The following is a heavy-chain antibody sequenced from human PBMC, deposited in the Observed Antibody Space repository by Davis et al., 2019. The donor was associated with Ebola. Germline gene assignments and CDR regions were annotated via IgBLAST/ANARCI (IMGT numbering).Heavy chain of an antibody. CDR1: GFTFSDYY. CDR2: ISSSGSTI. V-gene: IGHV3-11*01. Sequence: GGSLRLSCAASGFTFSDYYMSWIRQAPGKGLEWVSYISSSGSTIYYADSVKGRFTISRDNAKNSLYLQMNSLRAEDTAVYYCAKGTKYGDYVGWYFDLWGRGTLVTASS. D-gene: IGHD4-17*01. J-gene: IGHJ2*01. CDR3: AKGTKYGDYVGWYFDL.